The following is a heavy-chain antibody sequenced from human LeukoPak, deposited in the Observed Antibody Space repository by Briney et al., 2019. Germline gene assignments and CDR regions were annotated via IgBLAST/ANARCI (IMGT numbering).Heavy chain of an antibody. V-gene: IGHV3-23*01. CDR1: GFTFSSYA. CDR2: ISGSGGGT. CDR3: VRGDYGDYTLFDY. J-gene: IGHJ4*02. Sequence: GGSLRLSCAASGFTFSSYAMSWVRQAPGKGLEWVSAISGSGGGTYYADSVKGRFTISRDNSKNTLSLQMNSLRAEDTAVYYCVRGDYGDYTLFDYWGQGTLVTVSS. D-gene: IGHD4-17*01.